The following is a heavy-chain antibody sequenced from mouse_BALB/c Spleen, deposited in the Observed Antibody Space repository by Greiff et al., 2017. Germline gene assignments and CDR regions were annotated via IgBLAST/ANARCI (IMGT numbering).Heavy chain of an antibody. Sequence: LVESGAELVRSGASVKLSCTASGFNIKDYYMHWVKQRPEQGLEWIGWIDPENGDTEYAPKFQGKATMTADTSSNTAYLQLSSLTSEDTAVYYCNLYGSAMDYWGQGTSVTVS. CDR2: IDPENGDT. J-gene: IGHJ4*01. CDR3: NLYGSAMDY. V-gene: IGHV14-4*02. D-gene: IGHD1-1*01. CDR1: GFNIKDYY.